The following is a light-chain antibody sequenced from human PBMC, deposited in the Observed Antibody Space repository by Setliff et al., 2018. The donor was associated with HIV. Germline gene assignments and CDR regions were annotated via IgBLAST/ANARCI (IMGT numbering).Light chain of an antibody. CDR2: QAS. CDR1: SGDVGRYNL. J-gene: IGLJ1*01. CDR3: CSNTGSNTYV. V-gene: IGLV2-23*01. Sequence: QSDLNQPASVSGPPGQSITISCTGTSGDVGRYNLVSWYQQQPGKPPKLMIYQASKRPSGVSNRFSGSKSGNTASLTISGLQAEDEADYYCCSNTGSNTYVFGTGTKVTVL.